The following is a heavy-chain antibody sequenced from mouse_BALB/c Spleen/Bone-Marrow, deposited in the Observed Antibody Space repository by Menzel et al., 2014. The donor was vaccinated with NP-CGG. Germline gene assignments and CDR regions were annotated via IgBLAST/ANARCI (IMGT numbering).Heavy chain of an antibody. V-gene: IGHV1-7*01. Sequence: VQLQESGAELAKPGASVKMSCKASGYTFTSYWMHWVKQRPGQGLEWIGYINPSTGYTEYNQKFKDKATLTADKSSSTAYMQLSSLTSEDSAVCYCARDYRYDGFAYWGQGTLVTVPA. CDR3: ARDYRYDGFAY. J-gene: IGHJ3*01. CDR1: GYTFTSYW. D-gene: IGHD2-14*01. CDR2: INPSTGYT.